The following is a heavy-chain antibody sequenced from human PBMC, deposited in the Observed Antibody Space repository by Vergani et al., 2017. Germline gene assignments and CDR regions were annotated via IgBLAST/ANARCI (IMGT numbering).Heavy chain of an antibody. Sequence: QVQLVQSGAEVKKPGSSVKVSCKASGGTFSSYAISWVRQAPGQGLEWMGRIIPILGIANYGQKFQGRVTSTADKSTSTAYMELSSLRAEDTAVYYCAREAFGGVMRALDYWGQGTLVTVSS. CDR1: GGTFSSYA. CDR2: IIPILGIA. J-gene: IGHJ4*02. V-gene: IGHV1-69*04. CDR3: AREAFGGVMRALDY. D-gene: IGHD3-16*01.